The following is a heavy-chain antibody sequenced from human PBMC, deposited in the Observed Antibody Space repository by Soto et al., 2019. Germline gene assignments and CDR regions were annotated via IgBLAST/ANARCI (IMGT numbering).Heavy chain of an antibody. CDR1: GYTFTSFD. CDR2: MSPNSGNT. J-gene: IGHJ4*02. Sequence: QVQLVQSGAEVQKPGASVKVSCKASGYTFTSFDINWVRQATGQGLEWMGWMSPNSGNTGYAQKFKGRVTMTRNTSISTAYMELSGLRSEDTAVYYCARLIIDYLDFDYWGQGTLVTVSS. D-gene: IGHD3-16*01. CDR3: ARLIIDYLDFDY. V-gene: IGHV1-8*01.